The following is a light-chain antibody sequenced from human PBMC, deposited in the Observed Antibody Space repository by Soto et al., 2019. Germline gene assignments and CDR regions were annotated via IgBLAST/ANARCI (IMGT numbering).Light chain of an antibody. CDR1: QSVGSN. CDR2: GSS. J-gene: IGKJ2*01. Sequence: EIVMTQSPATLSVSPGERATLFCRASQSVGSNLAWYQQKPGQAPRLLIYGSSTTATGIPARFSGSGSGTEFTLTISSLQSEDFAVYYCQQYNNWPPYTFGQGTKLEI. CDR3: QQYNNWPPYT. V-gene: IGKV3-15*01.